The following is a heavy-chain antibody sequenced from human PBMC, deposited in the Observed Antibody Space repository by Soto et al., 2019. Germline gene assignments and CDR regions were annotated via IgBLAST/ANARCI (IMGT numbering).Heavy chain of an antibody. CDR1: GGSVSSGYQY. J-gene: IGHJ5*02. CDR3: ARAQYCTATACPGRPNNWFDP. D-gene: IGHD2-8*01. Sequence: QLHLKESGPGLVKPSETLSLTCSVSGGSVSSGYQYWTWMRQPPGKGLEYIGDLYSTGVTNYNPSLKSRVTISLDTSNNLFSLNLGSVTAADTAVYYCARAQYCTATACPGRPNNWFDPWGQGILVTVSS. V-gene: IGHV4-61*01. CDR2: LYSTGVT.